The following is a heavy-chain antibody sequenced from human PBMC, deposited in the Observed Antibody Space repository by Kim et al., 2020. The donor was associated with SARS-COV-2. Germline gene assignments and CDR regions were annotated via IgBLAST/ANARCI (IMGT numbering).Heavy chain of an antibody. CDR3: AGQKWGQFDY. CDR2: IHDSGTT. J-gene: IGHJ4*02. V-gene: IGHV4-31*03. CDR1: GGSINSGDSY. D-gene: IGHD1-26*01. Sequence: SETLSLTCTVSGGSINSGDSYWSWIRQHAGKGLEWIGYIHDSGTTYYNPSLRSRVTMSLDTSKNQFSLKLNSVTAADTAVYFCAGQKWGQFDYWGQGTLVTVSS.